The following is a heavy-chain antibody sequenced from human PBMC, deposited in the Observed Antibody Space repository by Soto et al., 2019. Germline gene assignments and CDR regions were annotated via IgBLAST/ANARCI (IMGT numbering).Heavy chain of an antibody. V-gene: IGHV3-74*01. CDR1: GFTFSNYW. Sequence: PGGSLRLSCTASGFTFSNYWMHWVRQAPGKGLVWVSRINADGSSTSYVDSVKGRFTISRDNAENTVYLQMNSLRAEDTAIYYCCRNPASSVSMDDWGLGATVTVSS. CDR3: CRNPASSVSMDD. CDR2: INADGSST. D-gene: IGHD3-10*01. J-gene: IGHJ6*02.